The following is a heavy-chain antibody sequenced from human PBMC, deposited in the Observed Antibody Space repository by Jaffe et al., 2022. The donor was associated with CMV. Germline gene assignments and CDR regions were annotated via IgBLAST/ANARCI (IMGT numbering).Heavy chain of an antibody. Sequence: EVQLVESGGGLVQPGRSLRLSCAASGFTFDDYAMHWVRQAPGKGLEWVSGISWNSGSIGYADSVKGRFTISRDNAKNSLYLQMNSLRAEDTALYYCAKDFGLRSYYYYGMDVWGQGTTVTVSS. CDR3: AKDFGLRSYYYYGMDV. J-gene: IGHJ6*02. CDR1: GFTFDDYA. CDR2: ISWNSGSI. D-gene: IGHD5-12*01. V-gene: IGHV3-9*01.